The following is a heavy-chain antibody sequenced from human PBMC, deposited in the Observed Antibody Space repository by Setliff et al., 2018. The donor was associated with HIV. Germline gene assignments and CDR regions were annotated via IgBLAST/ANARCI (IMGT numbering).Heavy chain of an antibody. CDR2: IYYSGST. D-gene: IGHD2-15*01. Sequence: SETLSLTCAVYGGSFSGYYWSWIRQPPGKGLEWIGSIYYSGSTNYNPSLKSRVTISVDTSKNQFSLKLSSVTAADTAVYYCALPYCSGGNCWSSASLPPAGWFDPWGQGTLVTVSS. CDR3: ALPYCSGGNCWSSASLPPAGWFDP. V-gene: IGHV4-59*01. CDR1: GGSFSGYY. J-gene: IGHJ5*02.